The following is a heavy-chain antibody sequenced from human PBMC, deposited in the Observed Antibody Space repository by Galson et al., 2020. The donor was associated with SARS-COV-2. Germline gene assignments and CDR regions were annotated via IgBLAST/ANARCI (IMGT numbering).Heavy chain of an antibody. Sequence: SETLSLTCGVSGYSISSGYYWGWIRQSPGKELEWLGSIYPTGTTYYNPSLKGRVTVSVDTSRNQFSLGLYSVTAADTAVYYCARHPDHGGSSGFDYWGQGTLVAVSS. D-gene: IGHD2-15*01. CDR2: IYPTGTT. V-gene: IGHV4-38-2*01. CDR3: ARHPDHGGSSGFDY. CDR1: GYSISSGYY. J-gene: IGHJ4*02.